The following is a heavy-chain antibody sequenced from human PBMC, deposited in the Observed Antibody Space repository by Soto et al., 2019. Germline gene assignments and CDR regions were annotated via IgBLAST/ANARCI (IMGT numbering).Heavy chain of an antibody. D-gene: IGHD6-13*01. V-gene: IGHV3-7*03. CDR3: ARGQLDFDF. J-gene: IGHJ4*02. CDR2: IKQDGSEK. Sequence: EVQLVESGGGLVQPGGSLRLSCAASGFTFSSDWMSWVRQAPGKGLEWVANIKQDGSEKYYVDSVKGRFTISRDNAKNSLYLQMNSLRAEDTAVYYCARGQLDFDFWGQGTLVTVSS. CDR1: GFTFSSDW.